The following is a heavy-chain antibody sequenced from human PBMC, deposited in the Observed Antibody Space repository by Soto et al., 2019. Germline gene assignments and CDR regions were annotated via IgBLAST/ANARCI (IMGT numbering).Heavy chain of an antibody. D-gene: IGHD3-10*01. CDR1: GDSIRSGNFY. CDR3: ARVGVQIHVPY. J-gene: IGHJ4*02. Sequence: QVQLQESGPGLVEPSETLSLTCTVSGDSIRSGNFYWGWIRQHPGKGLEWIGFIYHSGNAYYNPSLESRLTISIDTSKNQFSLKLTSLTAADTATYFCARVGVQIHVPYWGQGILVTVSS. CDR2: IYHSGNA. V-gene: IGHV4-31*03.